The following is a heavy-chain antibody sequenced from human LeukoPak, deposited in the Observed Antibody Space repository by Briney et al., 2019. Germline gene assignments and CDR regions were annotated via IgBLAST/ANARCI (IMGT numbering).Heavy chain of an antibody. Sequence: KPSETLSLTCAVYGGSFTGYYWSWMRQPPGKGLEWIGEIDHSGSTNYNPSLKSRVTISVDTSKNQFSLELSSVTAADTAVYYCASSNHFGSGYCLLDYWGQGTLVTVSS. D-gene: IGHD3-3*02. CDR2: IDHSGST. CDR3: ASSNHFGSGYCLLDY. J-gene: IGHJ4*02. V-gene: IGHV4-34*01. CDR1: GGSFTGYY.